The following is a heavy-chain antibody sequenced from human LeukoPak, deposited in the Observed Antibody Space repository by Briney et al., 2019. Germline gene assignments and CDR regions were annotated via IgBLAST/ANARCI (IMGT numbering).Heavy chain of an antibody. D-gene: IGHD1-26*01. V-gene: IGHV4-39*01. CDR2: IYSSGST. Sequence: PSETLSLTCTVSGGSISSSSYYWGWIRQPPGKGLEWIGSIYSSGSTYYNPSLKSRVTISVDTSKNQFSLKLSSVTAADTAVYYCASSSGSYYYWGQGTLVTVSS. CDR1: GGSISSSSYY. J-gene: IGHJ4*02. CDR3: ASSSGSYYY.